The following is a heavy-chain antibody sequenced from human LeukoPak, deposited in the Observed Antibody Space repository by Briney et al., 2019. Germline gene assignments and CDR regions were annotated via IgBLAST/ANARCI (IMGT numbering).Heavy chain of an antibody. Sequence: SVKVSCKASGGTFSSYAISWVRQAPGQGLEWMGGIIPIFGTANYAQKFQGRVTITTDESTSTAYMELSSLRSEDTAVYYCARGYYDFWSGPRNYFDYWGQGTLVTVSS. CDR1: GGTFSSYA. CDR3: ARGYYDFWSGPRNYFDY. J-gene: IGHJ4*02. V-gene: IGHV1-69*05. CDR2: IIPIFGTA. D-gene: IGHD3-3*01.